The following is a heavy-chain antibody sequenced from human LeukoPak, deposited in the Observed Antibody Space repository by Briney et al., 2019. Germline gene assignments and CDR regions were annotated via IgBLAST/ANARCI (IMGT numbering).Heavy chain of an antibody. CDR1: GGSFSGYY. Sequence: SETLSLTCAVYGGSFSGYYWSWVRQPPGKGLEWMGEINHSENTNYNPSLESRVTISVDTSKNQFSLKLSSLTAADTAVYYCARHSGYSGSYDFWGQGTRVTVSS. CDR2: INHSENT. V-gene: IGHV4-34*01. CDR3: ARHSGYSGSYDF. J-gene: IGHJ4*02. D-gene: IGHD1-26*01.